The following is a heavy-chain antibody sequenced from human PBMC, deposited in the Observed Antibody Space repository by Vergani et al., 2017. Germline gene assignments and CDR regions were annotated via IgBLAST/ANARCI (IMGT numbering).Heavy chain of an antibody. Sequence: QLQLQESGPGLVKPSETLSLICTVSGGSINPSSSFWGWIRQSPGKGLEWIGSINYVGRTYYIPSLQSRATVFVDTSKNQFSLNLTSVTAADTAVYYCARSPRGNYNGRDAFDIWGQGTMVTVSS. D-gene: IGHD1-7*01. CDR3: ARSPRGNYNGRDAFDI. CDR1: GGSINPSSSF. CDR2: INYVGRT. J-gene: IGHJ3*02. V-gene: IGHV4-39*01.